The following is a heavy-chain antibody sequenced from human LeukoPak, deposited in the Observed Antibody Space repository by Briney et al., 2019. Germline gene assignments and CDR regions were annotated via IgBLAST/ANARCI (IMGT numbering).Heavy chain of an antibody. J-gene: IGHJ4*02. CDR2: ISWNSGSI. CDR3: AKGSRWPLFSDFDY. CDR1: GFTFDDYA. V-gene: IGHV3-9*03. D-gene: IGHD4-23*01. Sequence: GRSLRLSCAASGFTFDDYAMHWVRQAPGKGLEWVSGISWNSGSIGYADSVKGRFTISRDNVKNSLYLQMNSLRAEDMALYYCAKGSRWPLFSDFDYWGQGTLVTVSS.